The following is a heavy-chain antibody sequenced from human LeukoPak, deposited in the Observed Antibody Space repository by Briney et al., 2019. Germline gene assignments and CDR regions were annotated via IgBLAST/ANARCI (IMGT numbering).Heavy chain of an antibody. Sequence: PGRSLRLSCAASGFTFSNFAMHWVRQAPGKGLEWVAVTGGSDDNTHYADSVKGRFTISRDNSEKRLFLQMNSLRPDDSALYYCTKDLMTGFSSGWYFAYWGQGTLVTVSS. CDR3: TKDLMTGFSSGWYFAY. D-gene: IGHD6-19*01. CDR1: GFTFSNFA. CDR2: TGGSDDNT. J-gene: IGHJ4*02. V-gene: IGHV3-23*01.